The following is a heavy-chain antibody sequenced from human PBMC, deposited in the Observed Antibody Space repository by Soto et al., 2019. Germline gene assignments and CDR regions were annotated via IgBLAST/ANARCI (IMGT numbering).Heavy chain of an antibody. D-gene: IGHD1-7*01. V-gene: IGHV3-30-3*01. CDR2: ISYDGSNK. CDR3: GRRNFAPYYYYGMDV. CDR1: GFTFSSYA. Sequence: GGSLRLSCAASGFTFSSYAMHWVRQAPGKGLEWVAVISYDGSNKYYADSVKGRFTISRDNSKNTLYLQMNSLRAEDTAVYYCGRRNFAPYYYYGMDVWGQGTTVTVSS. J-gene: IGHJ6*02.